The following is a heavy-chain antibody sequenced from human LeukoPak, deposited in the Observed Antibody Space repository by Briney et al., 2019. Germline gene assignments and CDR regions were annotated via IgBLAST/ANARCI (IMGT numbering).Heavy chain of an antibody. CDR3: VLTSGSVSYRVYLNY. Sequence: GGSLRLSCVASGFTFDDYGIGWVRQAPRKGLEWVSGINWNGGSTDCADSVKGRFTISRDNAKNSVYLQMSSLRVEDTALYHCVLTSGSVSYRVYLNYWGQGTLVTVSS. J-gene: IGHJ4*02. D-gene: IGHD3-10*01. CDR2: INWNGGST. V-gene: IGHV3-20*01. CDR1: GFTFDDYG.